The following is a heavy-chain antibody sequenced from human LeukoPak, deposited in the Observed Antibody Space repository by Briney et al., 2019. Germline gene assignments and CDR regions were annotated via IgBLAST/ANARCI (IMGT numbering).Heavy chain of an antibody. Sequence: SQTLSLICTVSGGSISSGTYYWNWIRQPAGKGLEWIGRIYTSGSTNYNPSLKSRVTISVDTSKNQFSLKLSSVTAADTAVYYCARFSGSYYIGVDYWGQGTLVTVSS. CDR3: ARFSGSYYIGVDY. CDR2: IYTSGST. CDR1: GGSISSGTYY. V-gene: IGHV4-61*02. J-gene: IGHJ4*02. D-gene: IGHD3-10*01.